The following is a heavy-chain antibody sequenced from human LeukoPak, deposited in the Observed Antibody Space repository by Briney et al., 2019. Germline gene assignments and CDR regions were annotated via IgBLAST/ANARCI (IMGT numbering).Heavy chain of an antibody. V-gene: IGHV3-15*01. CDR1: GFTFSNAW. CDR3: TTSAYSSSWYRGGKFDY. J-gene: IGHJ4*02. D-gene: IGHD6-13*01. Sequence: GGSLRLSCAASGFTFSNAWMSWVRQAPGKGLEWVGRIKSKTDGGTTDYAAPVKGRCTISRDDSKNTLYLQMNSLKTEDTAVYYCTTSAYSSSWYRGGKFDYWGQGPLVTVSS. CDR2: IKSKTDGGTT.